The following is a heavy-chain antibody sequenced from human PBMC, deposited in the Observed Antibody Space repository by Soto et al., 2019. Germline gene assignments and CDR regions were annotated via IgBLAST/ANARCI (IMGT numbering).Heavy chain of an antibody. V-gene: IGHV1-69*10. Sequence: GASVKVSCKASGGTFSSYAISWVRQAPRQGLEWMGGIIPMLGTANYAQKFQGRVTITADKSTSTAYMELSCLRSEDTAVYYCANPSSLYCSGGSCYAPLYYYGMDVWGQGTTVTVSS. J-gene: IGHJ6*02. CDR1: GGTFSSYA. CDR3: ANPSSLYCSGGSCYAPLYYYGMDV. D-gene: IGHD2-15*01. CDR2: IIPMLGTA.